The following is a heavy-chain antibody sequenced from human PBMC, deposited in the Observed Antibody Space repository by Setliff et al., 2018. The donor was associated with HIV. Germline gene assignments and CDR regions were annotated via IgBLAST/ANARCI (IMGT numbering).Heavy chain of an antibody. Sequence: PSETLSLTCAVYGGSFSGYYWTWIRRPPGKGLEWIGEIHHSGRTEYNPSLTSRISMSVDSSKNQFSLRMSSVAAADTAVYYCARGRCTGGTCSGRYSYLRIDVWGKGTTVTVSS. CDR2: IHHSGRT. V-gene: IGHV4-34*01. D-gene: IGHD2-8*02. CDR3: ARGRCTGGTCSGRYSYLRIDV. J-gene: IGHJ6*03. CDR1: GGSFSGYY.